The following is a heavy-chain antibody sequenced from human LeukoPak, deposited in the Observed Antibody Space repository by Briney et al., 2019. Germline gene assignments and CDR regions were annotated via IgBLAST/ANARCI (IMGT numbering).Heavy chain of an antibody. Sequence: SQTLSLTCAISGGSVSSNSAAWIWIRPSPSRGLEWLGRTYYRSKWYNDYAVSVKSRITINPDTSKNQFSLQLNSVTPEDTAVYYCARGFQQLVFYFDYWGQGTLVTVSS. D-gene: IGHD6-13*01. CDR1: GGSVSSNSAA. CDR2: TYYRSKWYN. V-gene: IGHV6-1*01. CDR3: ARGFQQLVFYFDY. J-gene: IGHJ4*02.